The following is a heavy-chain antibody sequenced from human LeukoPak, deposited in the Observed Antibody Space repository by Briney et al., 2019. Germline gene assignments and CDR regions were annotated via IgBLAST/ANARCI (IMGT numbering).Heavy chain of an antibody. Sequence: SETLSLTCTVSGGSISSYHWSWIRQPPGKGLEWIGYIYYSGSTNYNPSLKSRVTISVDTSKNQFSLKLSSVTAADTAVYYCAREGPSDNYYGPGPPFDPWGQGTLVTVSS. CDR1: GGSISSYH. V-gene: IGHV4-59*01. J-gene: IGHJ5*02. CDR2: IYYSGST. D-gene: IGHD3-10*01. CDR3: AREGPSDNYYGPGPPFDP.